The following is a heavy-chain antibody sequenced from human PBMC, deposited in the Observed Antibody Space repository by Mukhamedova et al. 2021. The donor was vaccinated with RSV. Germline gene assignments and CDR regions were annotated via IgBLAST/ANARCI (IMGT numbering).Heavy chain of an antibody. CDR3: AREGIYYDFWRGYSIKYYVMDV. V-gene: IGHV1-46*01. J-gene: IGHJ6*02. Sequence: INPSGGSTSYAQKFQGRVTMTRDTSTSTVYMELSSLRSEDTAVYYCAREGIYYDFWRGYSIKYYVMDVWGQGTTVTVPS. CDR2: INPSGGST. D-gene: IGHD3-3*01.